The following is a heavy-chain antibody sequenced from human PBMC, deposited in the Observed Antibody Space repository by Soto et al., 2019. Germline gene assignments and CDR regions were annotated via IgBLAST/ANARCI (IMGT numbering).Heavy chain of an antibody. CDR2: ISYDGSNK. J-gene: IGHJ6*02. CDR3: AKESPGTSLYGMDV. Sequence: GGSLRLSCAASGFTFSSYGMHWVRQAPGKGLEWVAVISYDGSNKYYADSVKGRFTISRDNSKNTLYLQMNSLRAEDTAVYYCAKESPGTSLYGMDVWGQGTTVTVSS. CDR1: GFTFSSYG. D-gene: IGHD6-13*01. V-gene: IGHV3-30*18.